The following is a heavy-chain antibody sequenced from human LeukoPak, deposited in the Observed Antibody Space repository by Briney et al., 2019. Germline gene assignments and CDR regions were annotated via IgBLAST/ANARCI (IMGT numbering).Heavy chain of an antibody. CDR2: ISYDGSNK. V-gene: IGHV3-30*19. CDR1: GFTFSSYG. D-gene: IGHD6-19*01. Sequence: GGSLRLSCAASGFTFSSYGMHWVRQAPGKGLEWVAVISYDGSNKYYADSVKGRFTISRDNSKNTLYLQMNSLRAEDTAVYYCARDLGGIAVAGTEYWGQGTLVTVSS. CDR3: ARDLGGIAVAGTEY. J-gene: IGHJ4*02.